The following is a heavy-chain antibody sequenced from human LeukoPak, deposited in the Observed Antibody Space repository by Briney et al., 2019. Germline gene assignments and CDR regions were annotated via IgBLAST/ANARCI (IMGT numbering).Heavy chain of an antibody. CDR2: ISYDGSNK. CDR3: AKAYYGSGSYPIFDY. Sequence: GGSLRLSCAASGFTFSSYGMHWVRQAPGKGLEWVAVISYDGSNKYYADSVKGRFTISRDNSKNALYLQMNSLRAEDTAVYYCAKAYYGSGSYPIFDYWGQGTLVTVSS. D-gene: IGHD3-10*01. V-gene: IGHV3-30*18. J-gene: IGHJ4*02. CDR1: GFTFSSYG.